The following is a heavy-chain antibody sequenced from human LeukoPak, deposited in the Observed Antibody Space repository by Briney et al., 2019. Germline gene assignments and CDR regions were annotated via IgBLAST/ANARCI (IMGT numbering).Heavy chain of an antibody. J-gene: IGHJ4*02. V-gene: IGHV4-31*03. CDR1: GGSISSGGYY. CDR2: IYYSGST. Sequence: NPSETLSLTCTVSGGSISSGGYYWSWIRQHPGKGLEWIGYIYYSGSTYYNPSLKSRVTISVDTSKNQFSLKLSSVTAADTAVYYCARDHMVRQPLWGQGTLVTVSS. CDR3: ARDHMVRQPL. D-gene: IGHD3-10*01.